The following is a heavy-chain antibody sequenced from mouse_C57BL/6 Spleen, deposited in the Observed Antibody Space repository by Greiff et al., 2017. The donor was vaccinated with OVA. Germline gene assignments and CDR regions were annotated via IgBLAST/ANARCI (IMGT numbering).Heavy chain of an antibody. D-gene: IGHD2-14*01. CDR2: IDPSDSET. J-gene: IGHJ2*01. CDR3: ARGEGGVRHGIYYFGY. Sequence: VQLQQSGAELVRPGSSVKLSCKASGYTFTSYWMHWVKQSPIQSLEWIGNIDPSDSETHYNQKFKDKATLTVDKSSSTAYMQLSSLTSEDSAVYYWARGEGGVRHGIYYFGYWGQGTTLTVSS. V-gene: IGHV1-52*01. CDR1: GYTFTSYW.